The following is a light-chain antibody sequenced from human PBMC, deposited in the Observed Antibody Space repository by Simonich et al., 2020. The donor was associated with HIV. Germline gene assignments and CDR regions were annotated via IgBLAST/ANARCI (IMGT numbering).Light chain of an antibody. V-gene: IGKV3-11*01. CDR2: DAS. CDR3: QYSST. Sequence: EIVMTQSPATLSVSPGERAALSCRASQSVGSYLAWYQQKPGQAPRLLIYDASNRATGIPARFSGSGSGTDFTLTISSLEPEDFAVYYCQYSSTFGQGTEVEIK. J-gene: IGKJ1*01. CDR1: QSVGSY.